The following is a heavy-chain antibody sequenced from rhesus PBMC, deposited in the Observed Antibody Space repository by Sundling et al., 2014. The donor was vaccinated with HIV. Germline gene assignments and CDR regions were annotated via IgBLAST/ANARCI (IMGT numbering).Heavy chain of an antibody. CDR3: ARPHSGSWTFDC. CDR1: TASISGYW. J-gene: IGHJ4*01. CDR2: FHGSGGRT. V-gene: IGHV4-93*01. D-gene: IGHD6-25*01. Sequence: QVHLQESGPGLVKPSETPSLTCTVSTASISGYWWSWIRQSPGKGLEWIGGFHGSGGRTEYNPSLKSRVTISKDTSKNQFSLKLSSVTAADTAVYYCARPHSGSWTFDCWGQGVLVTVSS.